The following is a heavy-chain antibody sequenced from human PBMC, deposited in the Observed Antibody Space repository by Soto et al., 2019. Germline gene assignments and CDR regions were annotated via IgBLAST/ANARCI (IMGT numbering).Heavy chain of an antibody. V-gene: IGHV1-3*01. CDR3: ARDVYYYDSSGYYPGGNWFDP. J-gene: IGHJ5*02. CDR2: INAGNGNT. Sequence: GASVKVSCKASGYTFTSYAMHWVRQAPGQRLEWMGWINAGNGNTKYSQKFQGRVTITRDTSASTAYMELSSLRSEDTAVYYCARDVYYYDSSGYYPGGNWFDPWGQGTLVTVSS. CDR1: GYTFTSYA. D-gene: IGHD3-22*01.